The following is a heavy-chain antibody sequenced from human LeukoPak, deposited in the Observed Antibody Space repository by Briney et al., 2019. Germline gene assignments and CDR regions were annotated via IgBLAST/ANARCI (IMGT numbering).Heavy chain of an antibody. Sequence: SQTLSLTCAISGDSVSSNSAAWNWIRQSPSRGLEWLGRTYYRSKWYYDYAVAVKSRISINPDTSKNQFSLKLSSVTAADTAVYYCARVVRFGRYFDWLADSWFDPWGQGTLVTVSS. CDR2: TYYRSKWYY. CDR1: GDSVSSNSAA. J-gene: IGHJ5*02. CDR3: ARVVRFGRYFDWLADSWFDP. V-gene: IGHV6-1*01. D-gene: IGHD3-9*01.